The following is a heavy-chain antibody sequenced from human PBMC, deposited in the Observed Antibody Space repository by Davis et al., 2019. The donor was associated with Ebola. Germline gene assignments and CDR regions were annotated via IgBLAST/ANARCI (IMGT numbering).Heavy chain of an antibody. CDR2: IYHSGST. Sequence: SETLSLTCAVSGGSLSSSNWWSWVRQPPGKGLEWIGEIYHSGSTNYNPSLKSRVTISVDKSKNQFSLKLSSVTAADTAVYYCARGGYCSSTSCYTGVRYYYGMDVWGQGTTVTVSS. CDR3: ARGGYCSSTSCYTGVRYYYGMDV. D-gene: IGHD2-2*02. V-gene: IGHV4-4*02. CDR1: GGSLSSSNW. J-gene: IGHJ6*02.